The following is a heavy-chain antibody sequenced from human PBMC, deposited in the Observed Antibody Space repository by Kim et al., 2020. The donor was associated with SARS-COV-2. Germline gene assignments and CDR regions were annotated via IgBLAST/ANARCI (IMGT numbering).Heavy chain of an antibody. D-gene: IGHD3-10*01. CDR3: ARVGSTFQGNYLDY. Sequence: GGSLRLSCAASGFTFSSYNMNWVRQAPGQGLEWVSSISISSRYIHFADSLKGRFTISRDDAKNSLYLQMNSLRAEDTAVYYCARVGSTFQGNYLDYWGQGTVDTVSS. CDR2: ISISSRYI. J-gene: IGHJ4*02. CDR1: GFTFSSYN. V-gene: IGHV3-21*01.